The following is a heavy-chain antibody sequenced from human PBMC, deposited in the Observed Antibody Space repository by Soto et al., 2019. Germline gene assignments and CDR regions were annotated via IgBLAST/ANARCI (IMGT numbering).Heavy chain of an antibody. CDR2: ISGSGGST. Sequence: GGSLRLSCAASGFTFSSYAMSWVRQAPGKGLEWVSAISGSGGSTYYADSVKGRFTISRDNSKNTLYLQMNSLRAEDTAVYYCAKALGYYDSSGTFDYWGQGTLVTVSS. J-gene: IGHJ4*02. V-gene: IGHV3-23*01. D-gene: IGHD3-22*01. CDR3: AKALGYYDSSGTFDY. CDR1: GFTFSSYA.